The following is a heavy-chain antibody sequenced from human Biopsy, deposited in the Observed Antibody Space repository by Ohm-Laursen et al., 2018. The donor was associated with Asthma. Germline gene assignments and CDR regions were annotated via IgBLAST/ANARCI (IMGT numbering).Heavy chain of an antibody. V-gene: IGHV3-23*01. CDR3: ARGDSSGWSHYYFDY. J-gene: IGHJ4*02. CDR2: ISGSGGST. Sequence: SLRLSCAASGFTVSRDHMFWVRQAPGKGLEWVSAISGSGGSTYYADSVKGRFTISRDFSKNTLHLQMHSLRVEDTAVYYCARGDSSGWSHYYFDYWGQGTLVTVSS. CDR1: GFTVSRDH. D-gene: IGHD6-19*01.